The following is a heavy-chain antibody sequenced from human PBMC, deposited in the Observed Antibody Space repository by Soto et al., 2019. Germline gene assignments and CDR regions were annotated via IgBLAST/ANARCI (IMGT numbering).Heavy chain of an antibody. D-gene: IGHD3-22*01. CDR3: ARAMYYYDSSGYYEALAY. CDR1: GFTFSDYY. Sequence: GGSLRLSCAASGFTFSDYYMSWIRQAPGKGLEWVAVISYDGSNKYYADSVKGRFTISRDNSKNTLYLQMNSLRAEDTAVYYCARAMYYYDSSGYYEALAYWGQGTLVTVSS. CDR2: ISYDGSNK. J-gene: IGHJ4*02. V-gene: IGHV3-30*03.